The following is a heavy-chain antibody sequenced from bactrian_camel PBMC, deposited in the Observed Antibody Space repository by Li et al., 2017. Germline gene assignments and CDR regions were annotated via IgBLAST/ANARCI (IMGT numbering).Heavy chain of an antibody. Sequence: HVQLVESGGGSVQTGETLRLSCLGVGVTFEGADMNWYRQAPGNECELVSSISRDGTTYYTDSVKGRFTISQDNAKNAMYLQMHSLKPEDTAIYYCAPRVKIATAYSRPCNYWGQGTQVTVS. CDR3: APRVKIATAYSRPCNY. J-gene: IGHJ4*01. CDR2: ISRDGTT. V-gene: IGHV3S55*01. D-gene: IGHD4*01. CDR1: GVTFEGAD.